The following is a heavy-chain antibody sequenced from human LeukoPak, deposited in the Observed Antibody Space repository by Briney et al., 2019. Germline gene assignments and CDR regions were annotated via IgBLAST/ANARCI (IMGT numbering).Heavy chain of an antibody. J-gene: IGHJ4*02. Sequence: PSETLSLTCNASGHSITDGSYCGWIQLPPGKGLQWIGNIQHSGVSYHTGITYYNPSLKSRLTVSLDTSKNQFSLSLSSVTAADTAVYYCARAHMATVTTYYFDYWGQGTLVTVSS. CDR3: ARAHMATVTTYYFDY. CDR2: IQHSGVSYHTGIT. V-gene: IGHV4-38-2*02. CDR1: GHSITDGSY. D-gene: IGHD4-17*01.